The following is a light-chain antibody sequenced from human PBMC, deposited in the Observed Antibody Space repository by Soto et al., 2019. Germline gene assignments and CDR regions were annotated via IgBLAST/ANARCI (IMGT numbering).Light chain of an antibody. CDR1: ERISNN. V-gene: IGKV3-15*01. Sequence: EIVMTQSPDTMSVSPGEGATLSCRASERISNNLAWYQQKRGHVPRLLIYGASTRATGIPDRFSGSGYGREFTLTISSLQSEDSSVYYCQQYNNWPLTFGGGTKVEI. CDR2: GAS. CDR3: QQYNNWPLT. J-gene: IGKJ4*01.